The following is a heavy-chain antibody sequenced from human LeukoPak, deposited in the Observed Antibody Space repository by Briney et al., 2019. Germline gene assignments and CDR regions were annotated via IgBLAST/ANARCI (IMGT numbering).Heavy chain of an antibody. CDR2: INPSGGST. J-gene: IGHJ4*02. CDR1: GYTFTNYY. Sequence: ASVKVSCEASGYTFTNYYIRWVRQAPGQGLEWMGIINPSGGSTTYAQKFQGRVTMTRDTSTSTVYMELSSLRSDDTAVYYCARGGKGNADGYNQALDYWGQGTLVTVSS. V-gene: IGHV1-46*01. CDR3: ARGGKGNADGYNQALDY. D-gene: IGHD5-24*01.